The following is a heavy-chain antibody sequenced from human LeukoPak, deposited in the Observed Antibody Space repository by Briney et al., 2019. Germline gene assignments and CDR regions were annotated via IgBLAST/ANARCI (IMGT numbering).Heavy chain of an antibody. CDR3: AKDPPRYGDYDSGDY. Sequence: GRSLRLSCVASGLNFSNYGMHWVRQAPGKGLEWVAIIWYDGNNKYYADSVEGRFTISRDNSKNTLYLQMNSLRAEDTAVYYCAKDPPRYGDYDSGDYWGQGTLVTVSS. V-gene: IGHV3-33*06. D-gene: IGHD4-17*01. CDR2: IWYDGNNK. J-gene: IGHJ4*02. CDR1: GLNFSNYG.